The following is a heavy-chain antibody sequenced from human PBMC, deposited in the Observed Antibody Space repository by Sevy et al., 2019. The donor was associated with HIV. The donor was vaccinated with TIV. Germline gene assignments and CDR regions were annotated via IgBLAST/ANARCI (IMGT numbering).Heavy chain of an antibody. CDR2: ISYDGSNK. CDR1: GFTFSSYA. J-gene: IGHJ6*02. Sequence: GESLKISCAASGFTFSSYAMHWVRQAPGKGLEWVAVISYDGSNKYYADSVKGRFTISRDNSKNTLYLQMNSLRAEDTAVYYCARDWIVLMVYGANYYGMDVWGQGTTVTVSS. CDR3: ARDWIVLMVYGANYYGMDV. V-gene: IGHV3-30-3*01. D-gene: IGHD2-8*01.